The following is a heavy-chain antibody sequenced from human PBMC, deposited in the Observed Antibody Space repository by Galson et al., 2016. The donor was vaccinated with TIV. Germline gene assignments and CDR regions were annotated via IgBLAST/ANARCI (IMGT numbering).Heavy chain of an antibody. J-gene: IGHJ6*02. Sequence: SLRLSCAASGFIVSINYMTWVRQAPGKGLEWVSLISSGGYTSYADSVKGRFTISRDNSKNTVYLQMNSLRAEDTDVYYCARDRRHCGNECYLYYYYGMDVWGQGTAVTVSS. V-gene: IGHV3-66*02. D-gene: IGHD2-21*01. CDR1: GFIVSINY. CDR3: ARDRRHCGNECYLYYYYGMDV. CDR2: ISSGGYT.